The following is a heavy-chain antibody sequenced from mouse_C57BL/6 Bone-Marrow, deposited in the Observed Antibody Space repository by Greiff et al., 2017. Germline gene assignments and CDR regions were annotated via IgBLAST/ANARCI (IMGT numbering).Heavy chain of an antibody. D-gene: IGHD2-1*01. Sequence: EVQLQQSGAELVRPGASVKLSCTASGFNIKDYYMHWVKQRPEQGLEWIGRIDPEDGDTEYAPKFQGKATMTADTSSNTAYLQLSSLTSEDTAVYYCTFYYGNYGTLSDVWGTGTTVTVSS. V-gene: IGHV14-1*01. CDR2: IDPEDGDT. CDR1: GFNIKDYY. CDR3: TFYYGNYGTLSDV. J-gene: IGHJ1*03.